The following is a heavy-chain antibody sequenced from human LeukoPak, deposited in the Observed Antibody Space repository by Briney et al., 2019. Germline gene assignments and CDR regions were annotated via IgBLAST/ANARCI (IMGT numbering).Heavy chain of an antibody. J-gene: IGHJ4*02. Sequence: GGSLRLSCAASGFTFSSYAMSWVRQAPGKGLEWVSAISGSAGSTYYADSVKGRFTISRDNSKNTLYLQMNSLRAEDTAVYYRAKHQYYYDSSGYYKRTSLIDYWGQGTLVTVSS. CDR3: AKHQYYYDSSGYYKRTSLIDY. D-gene: IGHD3-22*01. V-gene: IGHV3-23*01. CDR1: GFTFSSYA. CDR2: ISGSAGST.